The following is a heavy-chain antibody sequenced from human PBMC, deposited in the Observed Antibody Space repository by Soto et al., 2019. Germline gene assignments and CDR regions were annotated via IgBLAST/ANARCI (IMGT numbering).Heavy chain of an antibody. D-gene: IGHD4-4*01. Sequence: QVQLQESGPGLVKPSETLSLTCTVSGGSISSYYWSWIRQPPGKGLEWMGYIYYSGSTNYNPSLKSRVTISSYTANNRFSLKLGSVTAADTAVCCCGRGTVPYALDVWGQGTTVTVSS. V-gene: IGHV4-59*01. J-gene: IGHJ6*02. CDR2: IYYSGST. CDR3: GRGTVPYALDV. CDR1: GGSISSYY.